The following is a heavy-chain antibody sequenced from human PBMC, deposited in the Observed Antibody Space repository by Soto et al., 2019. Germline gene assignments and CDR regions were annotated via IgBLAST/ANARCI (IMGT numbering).Heavy chain of an antibody. CDR3: AKDRPRSSGSKQYYALDV. D-gene: IGHD6-19*01. Sequence: GGSLRLSCAASGFKFDSNGMHWVRRAPGKGLEWVSLISSDGSNRYSADSVKGRFTISRDNSKSMLYLQINSLTAEDTAIYYCAKDRPRSSGSKQYYALDVWGQGTTVTVSS. V-gene: IGHV3-33*05. CDR2: ISSDGSNR. CDR1: GFKFDSNG. J-gene: IGHJ6*02.